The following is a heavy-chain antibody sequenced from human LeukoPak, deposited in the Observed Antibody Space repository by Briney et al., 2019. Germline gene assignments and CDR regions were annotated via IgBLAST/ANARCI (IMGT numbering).Heavy chain of an antibody. J-gene: IGHJ4*02. CDR2: IKLDENTA. Sequence: SGGSLRLSCAASGLTSTNYWMHWVRQVPGKGLVWVSRIKLDENTAYYADFVKGRFTISRDDAKTTVYLQMNSLRAEDSAVYYCARDRPFWNWGEGTLVTVSS. D-gene: IGHD3-3*01. V-gene: IGHV3-74*01. CDR3: ARDRPFWN. CDR1: GLTSTNYW.